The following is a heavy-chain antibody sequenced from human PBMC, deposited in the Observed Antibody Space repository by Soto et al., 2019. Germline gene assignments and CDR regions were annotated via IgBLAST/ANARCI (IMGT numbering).Heavy chain of an antibody. CDR2: INPNSGGT. Sequence: ASVKVSCKASGYTFSGYDLHWVRQAPGQGLEWMGWINPNSGGTNYAQKFQGWVTMTRDTSISTAYMELSRLRSDDTAVYYCASSIQQPPFRSAERIYYALDFWRQGTTVTGSS. D-gene: IGHD6-13*01. J-gene: IGHJ6*02. V-gene: IGHV1-2*04. CDR3: ASSIQQPPFRSAERIYYALDF. CDR1: GYTFSGYD.